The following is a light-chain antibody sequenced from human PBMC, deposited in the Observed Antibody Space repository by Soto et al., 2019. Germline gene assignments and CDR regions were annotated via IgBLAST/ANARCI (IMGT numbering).Light chain of an antibody. CDR2: EVA. CDR3: SSYTSNSFYV. Sequence: QSVLTQPASVSGSPGQSITISCTRTSSDISADNYVSWYQQHPGKAPKLIIYEVADRPSGLSNRFSGSKSGNTASLTISRLQPEDEADYYCSSYTSNSFYVFVTGTKV. J-gene: IGLJ1*01. V-gene: IGLV2-14*01. CDR1: SSDISADNY.